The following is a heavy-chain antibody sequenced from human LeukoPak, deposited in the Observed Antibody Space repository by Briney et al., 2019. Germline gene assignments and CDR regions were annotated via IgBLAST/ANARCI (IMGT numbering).Heavy chain of an antibody. CDR3: SRMTYCSGGSCSFDD. Sequence: GGSLRLSCVASGFTFSNYGMNWVRQAPGKGPEWVGFITSKAYGGTREYAASVKGRLTISRDDSKSIAYLQMNSLKTEDTAVYYCSRMTYCSGGSCSFDDWGQGTLVTVSS. CDR1: GFTFSNYG. V-gene: IGHV3-49*04. J-gene: IGHJ4*02. D-gene: IGHD2-15*01. CDR2: ITSKAYGGTR.